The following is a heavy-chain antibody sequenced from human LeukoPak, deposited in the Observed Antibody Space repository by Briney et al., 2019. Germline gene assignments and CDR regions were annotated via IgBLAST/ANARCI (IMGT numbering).Heavy chain of an antibody. CDR3: ARSITIFGYYYYYYMDV. D-gene: IGHD3-3*01. Sequence: PGGSLRLYCAASGFTFSSYSMNWVRQAPGKGLEGVASISSSSSYIYYADSVKGRFTISRDNAKNSLYLQMNSLRAEDTAVYYCARSITIFGYYYYYYMDVWGKGTTVTVSS. J-gene: IGHJ6*03. V-gene: IGHV3-21*01. CDR2: ISSSSSYI. CDR1: GFTFSSYS.